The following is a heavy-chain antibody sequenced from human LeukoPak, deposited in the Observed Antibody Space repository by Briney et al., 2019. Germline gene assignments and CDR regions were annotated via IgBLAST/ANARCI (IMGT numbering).Heavy chain of an antibody. CDR1: GFTFSSYS. V-gene: IGHV3-21*01. J-gene: IGHJ5*02. D-gene: IGHD3-10*01. CDR3: ARALGRGVISNWFDP. Sequence: GGSLRLSCAASGFTFSSYSMNWVRQAPGKGLEWVSSISSSSSYIYYADSEKGRFTISRDNAKNSLYLQMNSLRAEDTAVYYCARALGRGVISNWFDPWGQGTLVTVSS. CDR2: ISSSSSYI.